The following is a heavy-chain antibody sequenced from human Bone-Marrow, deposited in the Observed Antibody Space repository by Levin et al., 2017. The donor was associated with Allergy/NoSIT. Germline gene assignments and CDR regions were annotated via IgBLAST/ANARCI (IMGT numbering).Heavy chain of an antibody. V-gene: IGHV3-23*01. J-gene: IGHJ4*02. CDR2: ISGGGENS. Sequence: GESLKISCAMSGFTVTNYAMSWVRQAPGKGLEWVSGISGGGENSYYADSVKGRFTISRDNLKNTLDLHMTGLRADDTAMYHCAKDVFFGDYINFFDYWGQGTLVTVSS. D-gene: IGHD4-17*01. CDR1: GFTVTNYA. CDR3: AKDVFFGDYINFFDY.